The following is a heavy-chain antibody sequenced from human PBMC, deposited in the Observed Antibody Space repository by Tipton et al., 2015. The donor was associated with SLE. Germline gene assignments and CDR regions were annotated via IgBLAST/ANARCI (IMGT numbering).Heavy chain of an antibody. Sequence: SLRLSCAVSGFTFNNYAMYWVRQSPGKGLEWVAFISFDGSDKNYADSVKGRFTVSRDNSNNTLYLQMNSLRAEDTAVYFCASGLLTDFDYWGQGILVTVSS. V-gene: IGHV3-30*04. J-gene: IGHJ4*02. CDR1: GFTFNNYA. CDR2: ISFDGSDK. D-gene: IGHD3-9*01. CDR3: ASGLLTDFDY.